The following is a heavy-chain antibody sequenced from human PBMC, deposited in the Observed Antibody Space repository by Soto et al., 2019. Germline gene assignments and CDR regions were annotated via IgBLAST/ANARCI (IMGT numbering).Heavy chain of an antibody. CDR2: IYYSVST. CDR1: GGSISSSSYY. J-gene: IGHJ5*02. D-gene: IGHD6-6*01. V-gene: IGHV4-39*01. CDR3: ARQPRLQQLEMDWFDH. Sequence: PSETLSLTCTVSGGSISSSSYYWGWILHPPGKGLEWIGSIYYSVSTYYNPSLKSRVTISVDTSKNQFSLKLSSVTAADTAVYYCARQPRLQQLEMDWFDHWGQGTLVTVSP.